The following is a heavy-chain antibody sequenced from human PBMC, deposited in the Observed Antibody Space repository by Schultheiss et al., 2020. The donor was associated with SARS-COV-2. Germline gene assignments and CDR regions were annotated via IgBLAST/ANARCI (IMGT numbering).Heavy chain of an antibody. CDR3: ARGSSGVLRFLFWFDP. CDR1: GGSFSGYY. CDR2: IYYSGST. Sequence: SETLSLTCAVYGGSFSGYYWSWIRQPPGKGLEWIGYIYYSGSTNYNPSLKSRVTISVDTSKNQFSLKLSSVTAADTAVYYCARGSSGVLRFLFWFDPWGQGTLVTVSS. V-gene: IGHV4-59*01. J-gene: IGHJ5*02. D-gene: IGHD3-3*01.